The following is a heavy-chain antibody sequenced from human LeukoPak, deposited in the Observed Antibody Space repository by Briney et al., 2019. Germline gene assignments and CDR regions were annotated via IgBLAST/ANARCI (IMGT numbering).Heavy chain of an antibody. J-gene: IGHJ3*02. CDR1: GFTFSRYE. V-gene: IGHV3-21*01. CDR3: ARDMDSGSYYEAFDI. Sequence: PGGSLRLSCAASGFTFSRYEMNWVRQAPGKGLEWVSSISSSSSYIYYADSVKGRFTISRDNAKNSLYLQMNSLRAEDTAVYYCARDMDSGSYYEAFDIWGQGTMVTVSS. CDR2: ISSSSSYI. D-gene: IGHD1-26*01.